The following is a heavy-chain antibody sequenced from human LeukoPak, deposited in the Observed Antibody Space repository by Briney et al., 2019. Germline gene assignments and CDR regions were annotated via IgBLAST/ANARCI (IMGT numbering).Heavy chain of an antibody. Sequence: GGSLRLSCTASRFTFSSYWMSWVRQAPGKGLEWVANIKKDGSEKYYVDSVKGRFTISRDNAKTSLYLQMNSLRAEDTAVYYCARQYCTNGVCYDAFDIWGQGTMVTVSS. CDR2: IKKDGSEK. CDR3: ARQYCTNGVCYDAFDI. D-gene: IGHD2-8*01. CDR1: RFTFSSYW. J-gene: IGHJ3*02. V-gene: IGHV3-7*01.